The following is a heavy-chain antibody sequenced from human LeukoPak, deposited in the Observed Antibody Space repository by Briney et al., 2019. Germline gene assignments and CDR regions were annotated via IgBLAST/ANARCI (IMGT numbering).Heavy chain of an antibody. J-gene: IGHJ4*02. D-gene: IGHD3-22*01. CDR3: ACYYYDSSGYFDY. Sequence: PSETLSLTCTVSGGSISSSSYYWGWIRQPPGKGLEWIVSIYYSGSTYYNPSLKSRVTISVDTSKNQFSLKLSSVTAADTAIYYCACYYYDSSGYFDYWGQGTLVTVSS. V-gene: IGHV4-39*01. CDR2: IYYSGST. CDR1: GGSISSSSYY.